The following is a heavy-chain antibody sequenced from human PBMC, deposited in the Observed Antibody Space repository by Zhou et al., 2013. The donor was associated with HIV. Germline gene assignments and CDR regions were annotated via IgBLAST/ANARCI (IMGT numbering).Heavy chain of an antibody. CDR1: GGTFSRNG. CDR2: IIPIFGTG. CDR3: ARDVAVAGKYYYYYMDV. J-gene: IGHJ6*03. D-gene: IGHD6-19*01. V-gene: IGHV1-69*14. Sequence: QVQLVQSGAEVKKPGSSVKVSCKASGGTFSRNGISWVRQAPGQGLEWMGGIIPIFGTGNYAQKFQGRVTITADKSTSTAYMELSSLRSEDTAVYYCARDVAVAGKYYYYYMDVWGKGTTVTVSS.